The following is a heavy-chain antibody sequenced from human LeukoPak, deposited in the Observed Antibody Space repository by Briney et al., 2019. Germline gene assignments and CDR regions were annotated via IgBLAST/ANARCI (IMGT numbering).Heavy chain of an antibody. CDR1: GFTFSSYA. D-gene: IGHD6-13*01. CDR3: VGAAADTTPRP. CDR2: VSNDGSST. V-gene: IGHV3-74*01. J-gene: IGHJ4*02. Sequence: PGRSLRLSCAASGFTFSSYAMHSVRQGPGKWLVWVSRVSNDGSSTAYADSVRGRFTISRDNAKNTLYLQMNSLRAEDTAVYYCVGAAADTTPRPWGQGTLVTVSS.